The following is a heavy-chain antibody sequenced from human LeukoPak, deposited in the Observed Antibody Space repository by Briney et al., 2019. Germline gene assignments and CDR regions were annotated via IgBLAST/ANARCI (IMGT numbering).Heavy chain of an antibody. D-gene: IGHD2-21*02. CDR2: IIPIFGTA. V-gene: IGHV1-69*05. CDR3: ARRCGGDCYGAFDI. CDR1: GYTFTSYD. Sequence: ASVKVSCKASGYTFTSYDINWVRQAPGQGLEWMGGIIPIFGTANYAQKFQGRVTITTDESTSTAYMELSSLRSEDTAVYYCARRCGGDCYGAFDIWGQGTMVTVSS. J-gene: IGHJ3*02.